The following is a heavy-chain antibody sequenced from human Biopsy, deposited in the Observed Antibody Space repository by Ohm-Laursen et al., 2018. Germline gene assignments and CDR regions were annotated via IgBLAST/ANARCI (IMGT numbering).Heavy chain of an antibody. D-gene: IGHD3-16*01. V-gene: IGHV1-58*02. J-gene: IGHJ6*02. CDR1: GFTFNRSA. CDR2: IVVGGGNT. CDR3: AREGAFGDTDAYYGLDV. Sequence: SVKVSCKASGFTFNRSAMQWVRQARGQRLEWIGWIVVGGGNTGFAQKFQGRITMTRSTSITTAYMELTNLRSEDTAVYYCAREGAFGDTDAYYGLDVWGLGTTVTVSS.